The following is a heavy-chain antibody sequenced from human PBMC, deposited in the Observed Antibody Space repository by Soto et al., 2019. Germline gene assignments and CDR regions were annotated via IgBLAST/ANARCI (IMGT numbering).Heavy chain of an antibody. D-gene: IGHD2-8*02. J-gene: IGHJ6*02. Sequence: EVQVLESGGSLLQPGGSLRLSCVASGFTFNAHAMTWVRQGPGMGLEWTSTISGDGKTTHYADSVKGRFTVSRDNSKNTLSLQMNSLRAEDTATYYCVKDWTGNKCPCLDVWGQGTTVTVSS. CDR2: ISGDGKTT. V-gene: IGHV3-23*01. CDR3: VKDWTGNKCPCLDV. CDR1: GFTFNAHA.